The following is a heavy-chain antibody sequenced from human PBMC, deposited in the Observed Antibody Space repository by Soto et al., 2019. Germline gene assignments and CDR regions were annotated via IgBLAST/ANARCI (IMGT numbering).Heavy chain of an antibody. V-gene: IGHV3-23*01. CDR3: AKSGYGGTYYYYYGMDV. D-gene: IGHD5-12*01. CDR2: ISGSGGST. CDR1: GFTFSSYA. J-gene: IGHJ6*02. Sequence: EVQLLESGGGLVQPGGSLRLSCAASGFTFSSYAMSWVRQAPGKGLEWVSAISGSGGSTYYADSVKGRFTISRDNSKNTLYLQMNSLRAENTAGYYCAKSGYGGTYYYYYGMDVWGQGTTVTVSS.